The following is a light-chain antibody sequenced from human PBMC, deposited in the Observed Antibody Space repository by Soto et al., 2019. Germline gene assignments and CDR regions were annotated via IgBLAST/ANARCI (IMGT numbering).Light chain of an antibody. V-gene: IGLV1-44*01. CDR3: AAWDGSLSAVL. CDR1: SSSIGSNA. J-gene: IGLJ2*01. Sequence: QSVLTQPPSASGTPGQRVTISCSGSSSSIGSNAVNWYQHIPGTAPKLLIHNNNQRPSGVPDRFSGSKSGTSASLTISGLQSEDEADYYCAAWDGSLSAVLFGGGTQLNVL. CDR2: NNN.